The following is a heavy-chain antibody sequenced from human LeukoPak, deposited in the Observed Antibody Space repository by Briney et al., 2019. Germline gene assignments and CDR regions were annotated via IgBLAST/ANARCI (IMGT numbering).Heavy chain of an antibody. CDR1: GFTFTTCA. Sequence: SGGSLRLSCATSGFTFTTCAMGWVRQAPGKGLEWVSTISGSGGSTYYADSVKGRFTISRDKSRNTLYLQMSSLRADDTAVYYCAARPPTAVLGPFDYWGQGTQVTVSS. CDR2: ISGSGGST. V-gene: IGHV3-23*01. CDR3: AARPPTAVLGPFDY. J-gene: IGHJ4*02. D-gene: IGHD6-19*01.